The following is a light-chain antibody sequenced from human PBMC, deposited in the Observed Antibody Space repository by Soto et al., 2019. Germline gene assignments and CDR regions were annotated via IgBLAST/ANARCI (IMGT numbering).Light chain of an antibody. CDR2: GAS. J-gene: IGKJ2*01. CDR3: QQSFSAPVFT. V-gene: IGKV1-39*01. CDR1: QSISSY. Sequence: DIKMTQSPSPLSASVGDRVTITCRSSQSISSYLNWYQQKPGKAPKLLIYGASSLQSGVPSRFSGSGSGTDFTLTISGLQPEDFAAYYCQQSFSAPVFTFGQGTKLEIK.